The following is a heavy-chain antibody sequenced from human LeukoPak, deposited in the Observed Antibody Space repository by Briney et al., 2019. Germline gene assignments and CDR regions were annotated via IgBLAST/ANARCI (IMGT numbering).Heavy chain of an antibody. CDR1: GFTFSSYG. Sequence: GGSLRLSCAASGFTFSSYGMHWVRQAPGKGLEWVAVISYDGSNKYYADSVKGRFTISRDNSKNTLYLQMNSLRAEDTAVYYCAKSSRAGYYDILSYPFDPWGQGTLVTVSS. V-gene: IGHV3-30*18. D-gene: IGHD3-9*01. CDR2: ISYDGSNK. CDR3: AKSSRAGYYDILSYPFDP. J-gene: IGHJ5*02.